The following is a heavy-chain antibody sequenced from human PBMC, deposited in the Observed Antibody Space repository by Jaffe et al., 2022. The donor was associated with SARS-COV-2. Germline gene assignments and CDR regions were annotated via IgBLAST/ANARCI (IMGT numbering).Heavy chain of an antibody. CDR3: AREENVMTTVTTFGGMDV. Sequence: EVQLVESGGGLVQPGGSLRLSCAASGFTFSSYWMSWVRQAPGKGLEWVANIKQDGSEKYYVDSVKGRFTISRDNAKNSLYLQMNSLRAEDTAVYYCAREENVMTTVTTFGGMDVWGQGTTVTVSS. CDR1: GFTFSSYW. J-gene: IGHJ6*02. D-gene: IGHD4-17*01. V-gene: IGHV3-7*01. CDR2: IKQDGSEK.